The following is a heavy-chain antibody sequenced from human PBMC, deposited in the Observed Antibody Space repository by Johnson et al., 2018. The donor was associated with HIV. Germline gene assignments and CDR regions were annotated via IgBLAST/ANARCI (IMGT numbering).Heavy chain of an antibody. D-gene: IGHD3-22*01. CDR2: IWYDGSNK. CDR3: AKDLPDLPSDYDSSGPTLDDAFDI. J-gene: IGHJ3*02. CDR1: GFTFSSYG. V-gene: IGHV3-30*02. Sequence: QMQLVESGGGVVQPGGSLRLSCAASGFTFSSYGMHWVRQAPGKGLEWVAFIWYDGSNKYYADSVKGRFTISRDNSKNTLYLQMNSLRAEDTAVYYCAKDLPDLPSDYDSSGPTLDDAFDIWGQGTMVTVSS.